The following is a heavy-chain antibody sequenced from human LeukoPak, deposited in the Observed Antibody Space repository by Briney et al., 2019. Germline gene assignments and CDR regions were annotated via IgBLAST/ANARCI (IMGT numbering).Heavy chain of an antibody. CDR3: ARCRSSWYALLFGY. CDR1: GGTFSSYA. D-gene: IGHD6-13*01. J-gene: IGHJ4*02. CDR2: IIPIFGTA. V-gene: IGHV1-69*01. Sequence: GASVKVSCKASGGTFSSYAISWVRQAPGQGLEWMGGIIPIFGTANYAQKFQGRVTITADESTSTAYMELSSLRSEDTAVYYCARCRSSWYALLFGYWGQGTLVTVSS.